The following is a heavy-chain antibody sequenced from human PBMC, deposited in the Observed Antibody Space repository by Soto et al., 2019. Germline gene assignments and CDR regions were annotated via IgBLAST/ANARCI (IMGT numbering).Heavy chain of an antibody. CDR3: ARDILSGGAYPDS. Sequence: VGSLRLSGAASGFTFSGYTMNWVRQAPGKGLEWISSISSGSSYIYYAGSVKGRFTISRYNARNSLFLEMKTLRADDMAVYYCARDILSGGAYPDSWGQGTQVTVSS. J-gene: IGHJ5*01. CDR2: ISSGSSYI. D-gene: IGHD3-10*01. CDR1: GFTFSGYT. V-gene: IGHV3-21*01.